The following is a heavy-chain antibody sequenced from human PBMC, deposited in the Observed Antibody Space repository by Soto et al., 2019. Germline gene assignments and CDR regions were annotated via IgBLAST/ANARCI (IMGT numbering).Heavy chain of an antibody. J-gene: IGHJ4*02. CDR1: GFSFSTYA. Sequence: EVQLLESGGGLVQPGGSLRLSCAASGFSFSTYAMSWVRQAPGKGLEWVAGIVGNGALISYGDSVKGRFTISRDNSNNILYLQMNSLRVEDTAVYYCAKDRQPDGLWPFDHWGQGTLVTVSS. CDR2: IVGNGALI. D-gene: IGHD2-8*01. CDR3: AKDRQPDGLWPFDH. V-gene: IGHV3-23*01.